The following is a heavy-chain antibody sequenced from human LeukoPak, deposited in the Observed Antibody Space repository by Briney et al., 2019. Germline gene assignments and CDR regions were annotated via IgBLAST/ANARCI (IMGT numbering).Heavy chain of an antibody. D-gene: IGHD1-26*01. CDR2: INTDGKAT. CDR1: GFTISSYW. CDR3: AGDPGNFYLPYYDYMDV. Sequence: GWSLRLSCAASGFTISSYWMHWVRQAPGKGLLWVARINTDGKATTYADSVKGRFTISRDNARDTVYLQMNSLRAEDTSVYYCAGDPGNFYLPYYDYMDVWGKGTTVTVSS. J-gene: IGHJ6*03. V-gene: IGHV3-74*01.